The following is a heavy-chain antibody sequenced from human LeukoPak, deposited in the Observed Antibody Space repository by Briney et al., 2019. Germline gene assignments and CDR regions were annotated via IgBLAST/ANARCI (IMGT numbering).Heavy chain of an antibody. D-gene: IGHD6-13*01. CDR1: GYTFTSYD. Sequence: GASVKVSCKASGYTFTSYDVHWVRQATGQGLEWMGWMNPNSGNTGYAQKFQGRVTMTRNTSISTAYMELSSLRSEDTAVYYCARKAIVAAGINWFDPWGQGTLVTVSS. V-gene: IGHV1-8*01. J-gene: IGHJ5*02. CDR3: ARKAIVAAGINWFDP. CDR2: MNPNSGNT.